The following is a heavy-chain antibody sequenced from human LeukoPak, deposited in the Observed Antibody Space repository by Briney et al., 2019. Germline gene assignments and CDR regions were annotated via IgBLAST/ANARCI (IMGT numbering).Heavy chain of an antibody. CDR1: AYRFTGYF. CDR2: INPNSGGT. D-gene: IGHD3-10*01. Sequence: ASVTVSCKASAYRFTGYFIHWVRQAPGQGLEWMGWINPNSGGTNPAQKFQGRVTITMDTSTSTIYMDLSTLTSDDTAIYYCARDQMSSSGRGIRFDWLDPWGQGTLVTVSS. V-gene: IGHV1-2*02. CDR3: ARDQMSSSGRGIRFDWLDP. J-gene: IGHJ5*02.